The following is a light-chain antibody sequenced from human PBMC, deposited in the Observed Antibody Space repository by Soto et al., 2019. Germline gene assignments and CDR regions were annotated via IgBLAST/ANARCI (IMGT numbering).Light chain of an antibody. CDR1: SSDVGGYDF. Sequence: QSALTQPASVSGSPGQSITISCTGTSSDVGGYDFVSWYRQYPGQAPKLMIYEVSNRPSGVSNRFSGSKSGNTASLTISGLQTEDEADYYCSSYASSSTLEIFGTGTKVTVL. CDR2: EVS. CDR3: SSYASSSTLEI. J-gene: IGLJ1*01. V-gene: IGLV2-14*01.